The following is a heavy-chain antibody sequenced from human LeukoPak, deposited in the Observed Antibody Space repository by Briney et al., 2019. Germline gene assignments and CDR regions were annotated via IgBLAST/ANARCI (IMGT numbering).Heavy chain of an antibody. CDR3: ARDGGYGDDRGDWFDP. J-gene: IGHJ5*02. Sequence: PAASVKVSCKASGGTFSSYAISWVRQAPGQGLEWMGGIIPIFGTANYAQKFQGRVTITADEPTSTAYMELSSLRSEDTAVYYCARDGGYGDDRGDWFDPWGQGTLVTVSS. V-gene: IGHV1-69*01. D-gene: IGHD4-17*01. CDR1: GGTFSSYA. CDR2: IIPIFGTA.